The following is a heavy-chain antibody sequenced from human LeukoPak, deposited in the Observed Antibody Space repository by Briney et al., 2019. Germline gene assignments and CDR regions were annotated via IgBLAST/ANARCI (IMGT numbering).Heavy chain of an antibody. D-gene: IGHD3-10*01. Sequence: PGGSLRLSCAASGFTFSSYWMSWVRQAPGKGPEWVANIKQDGSEKYHVDSVKGRFTIFRDNAKNSLYLQMNSLRAEDTAVYYCAKDRRFGELLSTFDYWGQGTPVTVSS. CDR1: GFTFSSYW. V-gene: IGHV3-7*01. J-gene: IGHJ4*02. CDR3: AKDRRFGELLSTFDY. CDR2: IKQDGSEK.